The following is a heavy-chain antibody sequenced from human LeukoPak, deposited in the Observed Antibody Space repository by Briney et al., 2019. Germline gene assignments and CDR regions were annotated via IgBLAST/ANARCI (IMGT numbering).Heavy chain of an antibody. CDR2: IYYGGST. D-gene: IGHD3-22*01. J-gene: IGHJ4*02. CDR3: ARARLDSSGRFDY. CDR1: GGSISSYY. Sequence: SETLSLTCTVSGGSISSYYWSWIRQPPGKGLEWIGYIYYGGSTNYNPSLKSRVTISKDTSKTQFSLRLSSVTAADTAVYYCARARLDSSGRFDYWGQGTLVTVSS. V-gene: IGHV4-59*01.